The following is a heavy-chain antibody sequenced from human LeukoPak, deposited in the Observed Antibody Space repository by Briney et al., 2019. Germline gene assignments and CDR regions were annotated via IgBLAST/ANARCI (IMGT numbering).Heavy chain of an antibody. CDR1: GGSISIYY. Sequence: SETLSLTCTVSGGSISIYYWTWIRQPPGKRLEWIGNIYYTGSTSYNPSLKSRVTITVDMSKSQFALKLSSVTAADTAVYYCARQGHYYDTSAHYIRALDYWGQGTLVTVSS. J-gene: IGHJ4*02. CDR3: ARQGHYYDTSAHYIRALDY. CDR2: IYYTGST. D-gene: IGHD3-22*01. V-gene: IGHV4-59*08.